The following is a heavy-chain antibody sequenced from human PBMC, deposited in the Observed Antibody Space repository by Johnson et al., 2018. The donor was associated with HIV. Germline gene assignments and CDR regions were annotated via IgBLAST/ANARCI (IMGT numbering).Heavy chain of an antibody. D-gene: IGHD2-15*01. J-gene: IGHJ3*02. CDR1: GFTFSSYG. CDR3: ATPQEGYSAFDI. CDR2: IPYDGSNK. V-gene: IGHV3-30*03. Sequence: QVQLVESGVGVVQPGRSLRLSCAASGFTFSSYGMHWVRQAPGKGLEWVAVIPYDGSNKYYADSVKGRFTISRDNSKNTLYLQMNSLRAEDTAVYYCATPQEGYSAFDIWGQGTMVTVAS.